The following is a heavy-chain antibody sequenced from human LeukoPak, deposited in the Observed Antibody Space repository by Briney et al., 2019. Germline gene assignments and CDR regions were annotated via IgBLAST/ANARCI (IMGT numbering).Heavy chain of an antibody. V-gene: IGHV1-69*05. Sequence: SVKVSCKASGGTFSSYAISWVRQAPGQGLEWMGGIIPIFGTANYAQKFQGRVTITTDESTSTAYMELSSLRSEDTAVYYCARVGCSSTSCYNAFDIWGQGTMVTVSS. CDR2: IIPIFGTA. CDR3: ARVGCSSTSCYNAFDI. CDR1: GGTFSSYA. J-gene: IGHJ3*02. D-gene: IGHD2-2*02.